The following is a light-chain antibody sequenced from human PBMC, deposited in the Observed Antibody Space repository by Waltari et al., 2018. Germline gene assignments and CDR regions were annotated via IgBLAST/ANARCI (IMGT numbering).Light chain of an antibody. CDR1: SSDVGRYHL. V-gene: IGLV2-23*01. CDR2: EGS. Sequence: QSALTQPASVSGSPGQSITISCTGTSSDVGRYHLVSWYQHHPGKAPKLMIYEGSRRPSGLSNRFSGSQSGNTASLTISGLRAEDEADYHCCSYAGNNTFVFGTGTKVTVL. J-gene: IGLJ1*01. CDR3: CSYAGNNTFV.